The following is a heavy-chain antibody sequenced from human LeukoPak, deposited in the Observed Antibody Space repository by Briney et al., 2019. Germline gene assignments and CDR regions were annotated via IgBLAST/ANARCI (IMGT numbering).Heavy chain of an antibody. V-gene: IGHV3-30*01. Sequence: GGSLLLSCAASGFTFSSYAMHWVRQAPGKGLEWVAAISHDGSNKYHADSVKGRLTISRDNSKNTVYLQMNSLRAEDTAVYFCAGSPKYSSSWYEYFQHWGQGTLVTVSS. CDR2: ISHDGSNK. CDR3: AGSPKYSSSWYEYFQH. CDR1: GFTFSSYA. D-gene: IGHD6-13*01. J-gene: IGHJ1*01.